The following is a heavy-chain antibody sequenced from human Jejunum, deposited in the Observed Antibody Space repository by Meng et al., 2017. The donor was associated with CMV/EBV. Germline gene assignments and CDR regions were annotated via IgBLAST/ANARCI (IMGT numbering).Heavy chain of an antibody. CDR2: ISSTATSI. CDR1: GFIFSSDE. CDR3: AKVRRGSYSAVFFDL. Sequence: GFIFSSDEMTWVRQAPGKGLEWVSYISSTATSIFYSDSVKGRFTVSRDNAKNSLYLQMNSLRTEDTAVFHCAKVRRGSYSAVFFDLWGQGTMVTVSS. D-gene: IGHD1-26*01. J-gene: IGHJ3*01. V-gene: IGHV3-48*03.